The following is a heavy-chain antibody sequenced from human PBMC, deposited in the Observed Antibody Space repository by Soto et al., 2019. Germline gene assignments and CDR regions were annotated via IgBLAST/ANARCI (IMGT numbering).Heavy chain of an antibody. CDR2: IYSGGST. Sequence: EVQLVESGGGLVQPGGSLRLSCAASGFTVSSNYMSWVRQAPGKGLEWVSVIYSGGSTYYADSVKGRFTISRHNSKNTLYLQMNRLRAEDTAVYYCARGGSYSSSWDYYYYMDVWGKGTTVTVSS. V-gene: IGHV3-53*04. CDR3: ARGGSYSSSWDYYYYMDV. J-gene: IGHJ6*03. D-gene: IGHD6-6*01. CDR1: GFTVSSNY.